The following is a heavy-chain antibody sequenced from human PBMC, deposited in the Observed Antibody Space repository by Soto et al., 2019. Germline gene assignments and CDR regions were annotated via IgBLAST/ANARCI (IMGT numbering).Heavy chain of an antibody. Sequence: GASVKVSCKASGYTFTGYYMHWVRQAPGQGLEWMGWINPNSGGPNYAQKCQGRVTMTRDTSISTAYRELSRLRSDETAVYYCARGWDSSGWYGDYYGMDVWGKGTTVTVSS. V-gene: IGHV1-2*02. D-gene: IGHD6-19*01. CDR2: INPNSGGP. CDR3: ARGWDSSGWYGDYYGMDV. J-gene: IGHJ6*04. CDR1: GYTFTGYY.